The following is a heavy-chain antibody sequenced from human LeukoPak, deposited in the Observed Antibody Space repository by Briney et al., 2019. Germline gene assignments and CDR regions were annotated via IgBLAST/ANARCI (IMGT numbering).Heavy chain of an antibody. Sequence: PGGSLRLSCAASGFTFNSYEMNWVRQAPGKGLEWVSYISDSGTIIHYADSVKGRFTISRDNAKNSLYLQMNSLRAEDTAVYYCARVGIAAAGFDYWGQGTLVTVSS. J-gene: IGHJ4*02. V-gene: IGHV3-48*03. CDR1: GFTFNSYE. CDR3: ARVGIAAAGFDY. CDR2: ISDSGTII. D-gene: IGHD6-13*01.